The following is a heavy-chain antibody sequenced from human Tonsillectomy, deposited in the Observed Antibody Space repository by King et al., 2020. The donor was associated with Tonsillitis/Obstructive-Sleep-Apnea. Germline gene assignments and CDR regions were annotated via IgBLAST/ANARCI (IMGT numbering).Heavy chain of an antibody. CDR3: TREPELGHKDAFDM. CDR1: GFTVSSNS. CDR2: IYSGGNT. J-gene: IGHJ3*02. Sequence: VQLVESGGGLIQPGGSLRLSCAASGFTVSSNSMSWVRQAPGKGLEWVSVIYSGGNTYYADSVKGRFTISRDNYRNTLSLQMNSLRAEDKAVHYCTREPELGHKDAFDMWGQGTMVTVSS. V-gene: IGHV3-53*01. D-gene: IGHD1-14*01.